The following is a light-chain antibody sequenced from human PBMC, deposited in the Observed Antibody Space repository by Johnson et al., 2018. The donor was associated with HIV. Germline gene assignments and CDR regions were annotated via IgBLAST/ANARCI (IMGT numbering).Light chain of an antibody. V-gene: IGLV1-51*01. CDR3: GTGDGRLSVYV. Sequence: QSVLTQPPSVSAAPGQKVTISYSGSSSNIGNNYVSWYQQLPGTAPKLLIFDNNKRPSGIPDRFSGSKSGTSATLGITGPQTGDEADYYCGTGDGRLSVYVFGTGTKVTVL. J-gene: IGLJ1*01. CDR1: SSNIGNNY. CDR2: DNN.